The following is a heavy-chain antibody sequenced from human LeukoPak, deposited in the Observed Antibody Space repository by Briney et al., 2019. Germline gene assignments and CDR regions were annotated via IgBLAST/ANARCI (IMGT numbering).Heavy chain of an antibody. Sequence: PSETLSLTCTVSGYSISSGYYWGWIRQPPGKGLEWIGSIYHSGSTYYNPSLKSRVTISVDTSKNLFSLKLSSVTAADTAVYYCAGIIVGATSYDHWGQGTLVTVSS. V-gene: IGHV4-38-2*02. J-gene: IGHJ4*02. D-gene: IGHD1-26*01. CDR3: AGIIVGATSYDH. CDR1: GYSISSGYY. CDR2: IYHSGST.